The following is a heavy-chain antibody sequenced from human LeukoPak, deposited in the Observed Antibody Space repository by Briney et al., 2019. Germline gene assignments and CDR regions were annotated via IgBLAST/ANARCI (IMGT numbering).Heavy chain of an antibody. CDR2: ISRGSIS. J-gene: IGHJ4*02. CDR3: SKKGQADDDGKPD. V-gene: IGHV3-23*01. CDR1: GFTFNVYD. Sequence: TGGSLRLSCAASGFTFNVYDMYWIRQSLGKGLESVSVISRGSISYYADSVKGRFTISRDNSKNTLYLQMNSLRAEDTAVYYCSKKGQADDDGKPDWGQGTLVTVSP. D-gene: IGHD1-1*01.